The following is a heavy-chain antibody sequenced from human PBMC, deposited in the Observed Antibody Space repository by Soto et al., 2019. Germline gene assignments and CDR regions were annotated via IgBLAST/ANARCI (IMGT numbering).Heavy chain of an antibody. V-gene: IGHV4-31*03. D-gene: IGHD2-15*01. CDR2: IYYSGST. J-gene: IGHJ3*02. CDR1: GGSISSGGYY. CDR3: AGDSSEVVAAPGAFDI. Sequence: QVQLQESGPGLVKPSQTLSLTCTVSGGSISSGGYYWSWIRQHPGKGLEWIGYIYYSGSTYYNPSLKSRVTISVDTSKNQFSLKLSSVTAADTAVYYCAGDSSEVVAAPGAFDIWGQGTMVTVSS.